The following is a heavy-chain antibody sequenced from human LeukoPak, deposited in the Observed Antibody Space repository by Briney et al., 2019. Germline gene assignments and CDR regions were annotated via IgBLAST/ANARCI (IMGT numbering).Heavy chain of an antibody. CDR2: ISAYNGNT. D-gene: IGHD6-13*01. CDR1: GYTFTSYG. CDR3: ARTWGGITAAGVYKSHGMDV. Sequence: GASVKVSCKASGYTFTSYGISWVRQAPGQGLEWMGWISAYNGNTNYAQKLQGRVTMTTDTSTSTAYMGLRSLRSDDTALYYCARTWGGITAAGVYKSHGMDVWGQGTTVTVSS. J-gene: IGHJ6*02. V-gene: IGHV1-18*01.